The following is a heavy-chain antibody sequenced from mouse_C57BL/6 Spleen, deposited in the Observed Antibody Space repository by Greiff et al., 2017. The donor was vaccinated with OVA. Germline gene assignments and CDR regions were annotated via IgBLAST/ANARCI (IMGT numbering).Heavy chain of an antibody. J-gene: IGHJ1*03. CDR2: ISDGGSYT. V-gene: IGHV5-4*03. CDR1: GFTFSSYA. CDR3: ASDDGYYRYFDV. D-gene: IGHD2-3*01. Sequence: DVMLVESGGGLVKPGGSLKLSCAASGFTFSSYAMSWVRQTPEKRLEWVATISDGGSYTYYPDNVKGRFTISRDNAKNNLYLQLSHLKSEDTAMYYCASDDGYYRYFDVWGTGTTVTVSS.